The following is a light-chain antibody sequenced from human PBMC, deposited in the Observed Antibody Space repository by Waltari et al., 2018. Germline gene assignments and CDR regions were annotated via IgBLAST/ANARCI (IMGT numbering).Light chain of an antibody. V-gene: IGKV3-20*01. CDR3: QHYVSLPAT. CDR1: ESVRRS. Sequence: EIVLTQSPGPLSLSLGDRATLSGRSSESVRRSLAWYQQKPGQAPRLRIYDASSRATGIPDSFSGIESGTDFGFSISRLEHEDFAVYYCQHYVSLPATFGHGTKVKI. CDR2: DAS. J-gene: IGKJ1*01.